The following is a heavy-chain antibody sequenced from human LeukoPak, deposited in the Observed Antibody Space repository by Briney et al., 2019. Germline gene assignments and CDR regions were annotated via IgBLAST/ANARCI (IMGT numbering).Heavy chain of an antibody. Sequence: PGGSLRLSCAASGFIFSTYAMTWVRQAPGKGLEWVSAISGSGGSTYYADSVKGRFTISRDNSKNTLYLQMNSLRAEDTAVYYCAKPQSLSGYSYGYGSLAPDYWGQGTLVTVSS. J-gene: IGHJ4*02. CDR2: ISGSGGST. D-gene: IGHD5-18*01. V-gene: IGHV3-23*01. CDR1: GFIFSTYA. CDR3: AKPQSLSGYSYGYGSLAPDY.